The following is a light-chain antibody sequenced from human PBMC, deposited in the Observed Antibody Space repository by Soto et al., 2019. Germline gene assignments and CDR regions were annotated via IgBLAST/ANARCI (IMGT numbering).Light chain of an antibody. Sequence: DIQMTQSPSAMSASVGDRVTINCRASQDIKYYLAWFQQKPGKVPKRLMYAASSLQSGVPSRFSGSGSGTKFTLTISGLQPEDSATYYCLQHNSYPLTFGGGTKVEIK. CDR1: QDIKYY. V-gene: IGKV1-17*03. CDR2: AAS. CDR3: LQHNSYPLT. J-gene: IGKJ4*01.